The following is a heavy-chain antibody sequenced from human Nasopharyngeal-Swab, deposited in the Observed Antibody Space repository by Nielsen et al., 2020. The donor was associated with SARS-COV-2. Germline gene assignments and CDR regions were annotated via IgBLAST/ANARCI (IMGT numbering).Heavy chain of an antibody. CDR1: GGSFSGYY. Sequence: GSLRLSCAVYGGSFSGYYWSWIRQPPGKGLEWIGEINHSGSTNYNPSLKSRVTISVDTSKNQFSLKLSSVTAADTAVYYCARDMGATPAFDIWGQGTMVTVSS. V-gene: IGHV4-34*01. CDR2: INHSGST. CDR3: ARDMGATPAFDI. D-gene: IGHD1-26*01. J-gene: IGHJ3*02.